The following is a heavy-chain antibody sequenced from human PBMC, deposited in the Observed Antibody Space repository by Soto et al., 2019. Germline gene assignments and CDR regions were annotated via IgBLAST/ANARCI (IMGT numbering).Heavy chain of an antibody. Sequence: GGSLRLSCAASGFTFSSYGMHWVRQAPGKGLEWVAVISYDGSNKYYADSVKGRFPISRDNSKNTLYLQMNSLRAEDTAVYYCAKSRSYIVVVTATPDSYYGMDVWGQGTTVTVSS. D-gene: IGHD2-21*02. CDR2: ISYDGSNK. CDR1: GFTFSSYG. V-gene: IGHV3-30*18. J-gene: IGHJ6*02. CDR3: AKSRSYIVVVTATPDSYYGMDV.